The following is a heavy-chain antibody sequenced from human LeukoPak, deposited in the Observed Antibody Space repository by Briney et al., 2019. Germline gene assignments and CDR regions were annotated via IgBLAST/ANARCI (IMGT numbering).Heavy chain of an antibody. CDR1: GFTVSRNY. J-gene: IGHJ6*02. D-gene: IGHD3-22*01. V-gene: IGHV3-66*01. CDR3: ARDYSSEDGMDV. Sequence: PGGSLRLSCAASGFTVSRNYMSWVRQAPGKGLEWVSMMYTGGTTYYTDSVKGRLTISRDDAKNTLYLQMNSLRAEDTAVYYCARDYSSEDGMDVWGQGTTVTVSS. CDR2: MYTGGTT.